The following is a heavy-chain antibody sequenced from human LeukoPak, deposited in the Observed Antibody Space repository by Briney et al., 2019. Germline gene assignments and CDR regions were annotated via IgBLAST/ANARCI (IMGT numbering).Heavy chain of an antibody. CDR3: ASLLWFGELSPVNWFDH. CDR2: IYYSGST. V-gene: IGHV4-39*01. D-gene: IGHD3-10*01. CDR1: GGSFNISSYY. J-gene: IGHJ5*02. Sequence: SETLSLTCTVSGGSFNISSYYWGWIRQPPGKGLVWIGSIYYSGSTYYNPSLKSRATISVDTSKNQFSLKLSSVTAADTAVYYCASLLWFGELSPVNWFDHWGQGTLVTVSS.